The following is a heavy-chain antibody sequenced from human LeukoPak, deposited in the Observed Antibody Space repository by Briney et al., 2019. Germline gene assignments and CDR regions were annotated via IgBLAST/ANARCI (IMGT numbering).Heavy chain of an antibody. V-gene: IGHV3-30*19. D-gene: IGHD5-18*01. CDR1: GFTFSSYG. J-gene: IGHJ4*02. CDR2: IWYDGSNK. CDR3: ARDPRDKYSYGTDFDY. Sequence: PGGSLRLSCAASGFTFSSYGMHWVRQAPGKGLEWVAVIWYDGSNKYYADSVKGRFTISRDSSKNTLYLRMNSLRAEDTAVYYCARDPRDKYSYGTDFDYWGQGTLVTVSS.